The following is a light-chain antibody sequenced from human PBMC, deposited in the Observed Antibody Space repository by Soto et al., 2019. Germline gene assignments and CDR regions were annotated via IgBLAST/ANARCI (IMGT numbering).Light chain of an antibody. Sequence: QSALTQPASVSGSPGQSITISCTGTSSDVGSYNLVSWYQQHPGKVPKLMIYEVSKRPSGVSNRFSGSKSGNTASLTISGLQAEDEAEYYCCSYAGSSTFAVFGGGTQLTVL. CDR1: SSDVGSYNL. V-gene: IGLV2-23*02. J-gene: IGLJ7*01. CDR3: CSYAGSSTFAV. CDR2: EVS.